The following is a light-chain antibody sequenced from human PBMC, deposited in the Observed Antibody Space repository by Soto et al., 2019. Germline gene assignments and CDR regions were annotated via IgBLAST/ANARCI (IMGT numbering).Light chain of an antibody. V-gene: IGLV2-8*01. CDR1: SSDVGAYNY. CDR3: SSFASSNTWV. Sequence: QYALTQPPSAPGSPGQSVTISCTGTSSDVGAYNYVSWYQQHAGKAPKLVIYEVTKRPSGVPARFSGSKSANTASLTVSGLQAEDEADYYCSSFASSNTWVFGGGAKLTVL. J-gene: IGLJ3*02. CDR2: EVT.